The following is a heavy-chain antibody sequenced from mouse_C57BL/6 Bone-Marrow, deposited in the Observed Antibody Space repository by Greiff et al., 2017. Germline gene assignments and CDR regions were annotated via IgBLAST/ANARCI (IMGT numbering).Heavy chain of an antibody. CDR2: FHPYNDDT. V-gene: IGHV1-47*01. CDR3: ARGSNYGGYYFDY. Sequence: QVQLQQSGAELVKPGASVKMSCTASGYTFTTYPIEWMKQNHGKSLEWIGNFHPYNDDTKYNEKFKGKVTLSVEKSSSTVYLELNRLKSDDSAIYYCARGSNYGGYYFDYWGQGTTLTVSS. J-gene: IGHJ2*01. CDR1: GYTFTTYP. D-gene: IGHD2-5*01.